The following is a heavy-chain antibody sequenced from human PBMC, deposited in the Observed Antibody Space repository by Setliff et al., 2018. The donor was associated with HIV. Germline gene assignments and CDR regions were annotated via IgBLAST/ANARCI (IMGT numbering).Heavy chain of an antibody. CDR2: IIPVSGSS. Sequence: SVKVSCKASGGTFSSYAISWVRQAPGHRPEWMGRIIPVSGSSKYAEQFQDRLTITVDRATVYMELKFLTSKDTAFYYCARGQLGISPWYFDLWGPGTLVTVSS. CDR3: ARGQLGISPWYFDL. J-gene: IGHJ2*01. CDR1: GGTFSSYA. D-gene: IGHD2-2*01. V-gene: IGHV1-69*13.